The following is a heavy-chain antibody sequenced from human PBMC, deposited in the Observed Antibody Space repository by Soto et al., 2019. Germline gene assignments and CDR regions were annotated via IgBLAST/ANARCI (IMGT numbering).Heavy chain of an antibody. J-gene: IGHJ4*02. Sequence: SSETLSLTCTVSGGSISSSSYYWGWIRQPPGKGLEWIGSIYYSGSTYYNPSLKSRVTISVDTSKNQFSLKLSSVTAADTAVYYCARHTPTNIAVAGRGDYWGQGTLVTVSS. CDR3: ARHTPTNIAVAGRGDY. D-gene: IGHD6-19*01. CDR2: IYYSGST. V-gene: IGHV4-39*01. CDR1: GGSISSSSYY.